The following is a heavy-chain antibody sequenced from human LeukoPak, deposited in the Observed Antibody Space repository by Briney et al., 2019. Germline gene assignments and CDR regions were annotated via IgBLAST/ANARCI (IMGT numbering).Heavy chain of an antibody. CDR3: AREGYSSSSGSWFDP. D-gene: IGHD6-13*01. J-gene: IGHJ5*02. CDR2: INPSGGST. CDR1: GYTFTSYY. Sequence: ASVKVSCKASGYTFTSYYMHWVRQAPGQGLEWIGIINPSGGSTSYAQKFQGRVAMTRDTSTSTVYMELSSLRSEDTAVYYCAREGYSSSSGSWFDPWGQGTLVTVSS. V-gene: IGHV1-46*03.